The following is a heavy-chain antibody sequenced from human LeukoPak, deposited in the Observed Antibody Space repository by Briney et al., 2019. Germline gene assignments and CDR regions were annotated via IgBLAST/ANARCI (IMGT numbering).Heavy chain of an antibody. CDR3: ARPIYSSSWYNYYYGMDV. Sequence: GRSLRLSCAASGFTFSSYTMHWVRQAPGKGLEWVAVISYDGSNKYYADSVKGRFTISRDNSKNTLYLQMNSLRSEDTAVYYCARPIYSSSWYNYYYGMDVWGQGTTVTVSS. D-gene: IGHD6-13*01. CDR2: ISYDGSNK. CDR1: GFTFSSYT. V-gene: IGHV3-30-3*01. J-gene: IGHJ6*02.